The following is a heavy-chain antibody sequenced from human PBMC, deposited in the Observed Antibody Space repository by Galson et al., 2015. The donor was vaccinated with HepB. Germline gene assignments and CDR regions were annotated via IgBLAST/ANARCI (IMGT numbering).Heavy chain of an antibody. Sequence: SVKVSCKASGYSFVSYGITWVRQAPGHGLEWMGWINTYNGNTKYAQNLQGRITMTKDISTSTAYMELRSLRSADTAVYYCARVVYYYDNSGSSHFNYWGQGTLVTVSS. V-gene: IGHV1-18*01. J-gene: IGHJ4*02. CDR1: GYSFVSYG. D-gene: IGHD3-22*01. CDR3: ARVVYYYDNSGSSHFNY. CDR2: INTYNGNT.